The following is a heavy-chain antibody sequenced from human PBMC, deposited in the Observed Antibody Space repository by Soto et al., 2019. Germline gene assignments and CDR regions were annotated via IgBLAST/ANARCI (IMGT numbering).Heavy chain of an antibody. CDR2: ISYDGSNK. CDR3: ASVPSSSGRAHFDY. D-gene: IGHD2-15*01. J-gene: IGHJ4*02. V-gene: IGHV3-30-3*01. CDR1: GFTFSSYA. Sequence: QVQLVESGGGVVQPGRSLRLSCAASGFTFSSYAMHWVRQAPGKGLEWVAVISYDGSNKYYADSVKGRFTISRDNSKNTLYRKMNSLRAEDTAVYYGASVPSSSGRAHFDYWGQGTLVTVSS.